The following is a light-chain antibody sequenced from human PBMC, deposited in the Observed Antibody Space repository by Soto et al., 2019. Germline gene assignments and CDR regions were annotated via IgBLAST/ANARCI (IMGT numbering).Light chain of an antibody. CDR2: EAS. V-gene: IGKV3-11*01. CDR1: QSVSTY. Sequence: EVVLTQSPATMSLYPGEGATLSCRASQSVSTYLAWYQQKPGQAPRLLIFEASKRATGIPDRISGSGSGTDFTLTISILEPEDFAVYYCQQRGHWPRTFGQGTKVEMK. CDR3: QQRGHWPRT. J-gene: IGKJ1*01.